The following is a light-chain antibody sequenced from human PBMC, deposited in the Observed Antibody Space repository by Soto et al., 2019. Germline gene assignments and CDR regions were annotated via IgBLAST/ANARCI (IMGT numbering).Light chain of an antibody. J-gene: IGLJ1*01. CDR1: NIGSKN. Sequence: SYALTQPPSGSVAPGQTARITCGGNNIGSKNVNWYQQKPGQAPILVAYDDRDPPSGIPERFSGSNSGDTATLTISRVEAGDEADYYCQVWDSSRDLGVFGTGTKVTVL. V-gene: IGLV3-21*02. CDR2: DDR. CDR3: QVWDSSRDLGV.